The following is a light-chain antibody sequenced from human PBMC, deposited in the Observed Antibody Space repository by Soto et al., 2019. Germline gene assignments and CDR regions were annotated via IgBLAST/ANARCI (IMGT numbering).Light chain of an antibody. CDR2: EVS. V-gene: IGLV2-14*01. J-gene: IGLJ1*01. CDR1: SSDVGGYNY. CDR3: TSYTSYSTLDV. Sequence: QSALTQPASVSGSPGQSITISCTGNSSDVGGYNYVSWYQQHPDKAPKLMIYEVSNRPSGVSNRFSGSKSGHTASLTISGRQSEDEADYFCTSYTSYSTLDVCGPGTKLTVL.